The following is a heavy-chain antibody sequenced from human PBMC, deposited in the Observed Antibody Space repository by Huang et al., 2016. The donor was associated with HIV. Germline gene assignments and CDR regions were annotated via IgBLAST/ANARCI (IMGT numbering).Heavy chain of an antibody. J-gene: IGHJ3*02. CDR2: ISHSAST. V-gene: IGHV4-34*01. CDR1: GGSFSAYQ. D-gene: IGHD3-22*01. CDR3: ARGPNYYDSSDREAFDI. Sequence: QVQLQQRGAGLLKPSETLSLSCAVYGGSFSAYQWTWIRQPPGKGMGWIGEISHSASTNYHPSLKRRVTISVDTSKNQFSLKVTSVTAADTAIYYCARGPNYYDSSDREAFDIWGQGTMVTVSS.